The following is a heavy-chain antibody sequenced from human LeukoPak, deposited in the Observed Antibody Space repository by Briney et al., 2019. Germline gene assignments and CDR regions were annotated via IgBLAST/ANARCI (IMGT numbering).Heavy chain of an antibody. V-gene: IGHV3-21*01. CDR2: ISSSSSYI. J-gene: IGHJ4*02. Sequence: PGGSLRLSCAASGFTFSSYSMYWVRQAPGKGLEWVSSISSSSSYIYYADSVKGRFTISRDNAKNSLYLQMNSLRAEDTAVYYCATVGGTTVATPSDYWGQGTLVTVSS. D-gene: IGHD4-17*01. CDR3: ATVGGTTVATPSDY. CDR1: GFTFSSYS.